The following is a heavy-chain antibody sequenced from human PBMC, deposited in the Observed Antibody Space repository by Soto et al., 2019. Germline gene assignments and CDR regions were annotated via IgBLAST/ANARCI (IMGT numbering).Heavy chain of an antibody. CDR3: ARRERYYGSTGWFEP. Sequence: SETLSLTCSFSVVSISSFTYYCGWIRQPPGKGLEWIGTVYYNENTYYNPSLKSRVTITVDTAKNQFSLSLRSVTAADTAMYFCARRERYYGSTGWFEPLGPGTLVSVSS. J-gene: IGHJ5*02. V-gene: IGHV4-39*01. CDR2: VYYNENT. D-gene: IGHD3-10*01. CDR1: VVSISSFTYY.